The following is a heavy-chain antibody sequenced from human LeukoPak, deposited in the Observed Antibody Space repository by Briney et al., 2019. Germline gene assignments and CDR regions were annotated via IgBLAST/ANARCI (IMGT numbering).Heavy chain of an antibody. D-gene: IGHD3-10*01. J-gene: IGHJ5*02. CDR2: VYHSGST. Sequence: SETLSLTCTISGDSITTYYRSWIRQSAGKGLEWIGNVYHSGSTTYNPSLKTRVTMSVDTSKNQFSLRLTSVTAADTAVYYCAADRQEGGSGSYWFDPWGQGTLVTAPS. CDR1: GDSITTYY. V-gene: IGHV4-59*01. CDR3: AADRQEGGSGSYWFDP.